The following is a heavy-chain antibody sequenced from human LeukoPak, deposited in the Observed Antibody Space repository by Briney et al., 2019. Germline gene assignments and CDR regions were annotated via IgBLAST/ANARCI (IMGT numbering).Heavy chain of an antibody. Sequence: TGGSLRLSCAASGFTFSSYAMHWVRQAPGKGLEWVAVISVDGSTKNYADSVKGRFTISRDNSKNTLYVQMNSLRAEDTAVYYCAREQNPKRSYYYYGMDVWGQGTTVTVSS. J-gene: IGHJ6*02. CDR2: ISVDGSTK. CDR1: GFTFSSYA. V-gene: IGHV3-30-3*01. CDR3: AREQNPKRSYYYYGMDV.